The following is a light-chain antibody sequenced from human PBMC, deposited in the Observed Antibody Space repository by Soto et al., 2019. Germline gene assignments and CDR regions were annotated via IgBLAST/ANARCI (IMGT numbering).Light chain of an antibody. CDR2: AAS. V-gene: IGKV1-27*01. Sequence: DIQMTQSPSSLSASVGDRVTITCRASQGISNYLAWYQQKPGKVPKLLIYAASTLQSGVPSRFSGSGSGTDVTLTISGLQPEDVATYYCKKYNSAPRTFGPGTNVDIK. CDR1: QGISNY. CDR3: KKYNSAPRT. J-gene: IGKJ3*01.